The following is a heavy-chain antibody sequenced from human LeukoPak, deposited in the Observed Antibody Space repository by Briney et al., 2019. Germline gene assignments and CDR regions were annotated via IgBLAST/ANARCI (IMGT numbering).Heavy chain of an antibody. CDR3: ARDTSSSRLGYYMDV. J-gene: IGHJ6*03. CDR2: IYYSGST. CDR1: GGSISSYY. D-gene: IGHD6-6*01. V-gene: IGHV4-59*01. Sequence: SETLSLTCTVSGGSISSYYWSWIRQPPGKGLEWIGYIYYSGSTNYNPSLKSRVTISVDTSKNQFSLKLSSVAAADTAVYYCARDTSSSRLGYYMDVWGKGTTVTVSS.